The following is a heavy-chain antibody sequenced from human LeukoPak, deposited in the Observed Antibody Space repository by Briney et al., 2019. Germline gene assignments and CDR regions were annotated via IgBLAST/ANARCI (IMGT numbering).Heavy chain of an antibody. CDR2: INSDGSIT. D-gene: IGHD6-19*01. Sequence: PGGSLRLSCAASGFTFTTYWMHWVRQAPGKGLVWVSHINSDGSITSYADSVKGRFTISRDNAKNTLYLQMNSLRAEDTAVYYCAKNPSGGNVYYFDYWGQGTLVTVSS. CDR1: GFTFTTYW. J-gene: IGHJ4*02. V-gene: IGHV3-74*01. CDR3: AKNPSGGNVYYFDY.